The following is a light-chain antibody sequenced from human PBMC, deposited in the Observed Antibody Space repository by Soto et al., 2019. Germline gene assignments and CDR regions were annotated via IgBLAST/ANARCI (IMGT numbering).Light chain of an antibody. CDR2: GSS. J-gene: IGKJ4*01. CDR3: QQYNNWVT. Sequence: EIVMTQAPATLSVSPGERATLSCRASQSVSSNLAWYQQKPGQAPRLLIYGSSTRATGIPARFSGSGSATEFTLTISSLQSEDFAVYYCQQYNNWVTFGGGTKVEIK. V-gene: IGKV3-15*01. CDR1: QSVSSN.